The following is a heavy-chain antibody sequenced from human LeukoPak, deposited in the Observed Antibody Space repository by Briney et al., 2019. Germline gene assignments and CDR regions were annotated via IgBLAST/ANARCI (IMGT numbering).Heavy chain of an antibody. V-gene: IGHV3-7*01. D-gene: IGHD1-26*01. CDR1: GFNLSSYW. Sequence: PGGSLRLSCAASGFNLSSYWMSWVREAPGKGREWVANIKQGGSEKCHVHYVKGRFTISRDHAKNSLYRQMNSLRAEDTAVYYCARGWWELPFDYWGQGTLVTVSS. J-gene: IGHJ4*02. CDR2: IKQGGSEK. CDR3: ARGWWELPFDY.